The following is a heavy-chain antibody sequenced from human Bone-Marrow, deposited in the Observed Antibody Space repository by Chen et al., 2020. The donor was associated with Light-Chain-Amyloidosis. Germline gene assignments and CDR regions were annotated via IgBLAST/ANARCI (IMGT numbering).Heavy chain of an antibody. CDR3: ARQFSQTLSGGSWFVT. V-gene: IGHV3-23*01. Sequence: LLESGGGLVQPGGSLRLSCAASGFTFRNYAMSWVRQAPGKGLELVSSISGSVAVTLYADSVKGRFTLSRDNPRNALYLELNSLRAEDTAVYYCARQFSQTLSGGSWFVTWGQGTLVTVSS. D-gene: IGHD3-10*01. J-gene: IGHJ5*02. CDR2: ISGSVAVT. CDR1: GFTFRNYA.